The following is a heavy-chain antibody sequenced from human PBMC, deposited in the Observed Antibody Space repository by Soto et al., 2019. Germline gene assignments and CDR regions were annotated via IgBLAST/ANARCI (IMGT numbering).Heavy chain of an antibody. CDR2: IYSGGAT. CDR1: GFTVSNNY. CDR3: ARDGTYNWV. V-gene: IGHV3-66*01. D-gene: IGHD1-1*01. Sequence: EVQLVESGGGLVQPGGSLRLSCAASGFTVSNNYRRWVRQAPGKGLEWVSLIYSGGATYYADSVKGRFTISRDNSKHTLYRQMNSLRAEDTAVYYCARDGTYNWVGGQGILVTVSS. J-gene: IGHJ4*02.